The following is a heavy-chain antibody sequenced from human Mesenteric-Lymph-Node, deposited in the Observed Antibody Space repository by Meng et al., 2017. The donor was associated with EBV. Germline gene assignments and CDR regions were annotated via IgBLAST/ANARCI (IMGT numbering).Heavy chain of an antibody. D-gene: IGHD2-2*01. CDR3: ARGELLWDY. Sequence: QVQLQASGPGLVKPSQTPSLAGTVSGDFISSGEYFWSWIRQPPGKGLEWIGYMDYRGSTFYNPSLKSRVTISVDTSKNQFSLKLSSVTAADTAVYFCARGELLWDYWGQGTLVTVSS. CDR2: MDYRGST. J-gene: IGHJ4*02. CDR1: GDFISSGEYF. V-gene: IGHV4-30-4*01.